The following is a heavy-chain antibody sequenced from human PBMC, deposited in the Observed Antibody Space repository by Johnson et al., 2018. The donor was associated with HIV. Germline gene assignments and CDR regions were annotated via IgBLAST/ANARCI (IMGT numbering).Heavy chain of an antibody. CDR3: AKEGTYYNFWSGYPKGDDFDI. CDR2: IGTAGDT. CDR1: GFSVSNTY. Sequence: VQLVESGGGLVQPGGSLTLSCGASGFSVSNTYMNWVRQAPGKGLEWVSVIGTAGDTYYPGSVKGRFTISRDNSKNTLYLQMNSLRAEDTAVYYCAKEGTYYNFWSGYPKGDDFDIWGQGTMVTVSS. V-gene: IGHV3-66*02. J-gene: IGHJ3*02. D-gene: IGHD3-3*01.